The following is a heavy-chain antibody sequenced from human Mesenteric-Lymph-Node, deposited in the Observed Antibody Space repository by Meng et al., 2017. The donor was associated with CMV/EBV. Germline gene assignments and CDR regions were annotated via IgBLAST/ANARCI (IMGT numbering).Heavy chain of an antibody. J-gene: IGHJ5*02. CDR1: QFTFSDHY. D-gene: IGHD2-21*01. V-gene: IGHV3-11*04. CDR2: ISTSGSTI. Sequence: GGSLRLSCAASQFTFSDHYLAWVRQAPGKGLEWIAYISTSGSTIYYADSVKGRFIISRDDAENSVYLQMNSLTDEDTALYYCAREEINCGGDCYVSWGQGTLVTVSS. CDR3: AREEINCGGDCYVS.